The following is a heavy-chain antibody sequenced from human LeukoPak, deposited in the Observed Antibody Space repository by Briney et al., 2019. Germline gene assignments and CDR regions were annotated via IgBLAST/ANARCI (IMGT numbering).Heavy chain of an antibody. CDR3: TRVGWYDHYFDY. Sequence: SETLSLTCAVYGGSFSSYYWSWIRQPPGNGLEWVGEINHSGSTNYNPSLKRRVTISVDTSKNQFSLKLSSVTAADTAVYYCTRVGWYDHYFDYWGQGTLVTVSS. J-gene: IGHJ4*02. CDR2: INHSGST. D-gene: IGHD6-19*01. V-gene: IGHV4-34*01. CDR1: GGSFSSYY.